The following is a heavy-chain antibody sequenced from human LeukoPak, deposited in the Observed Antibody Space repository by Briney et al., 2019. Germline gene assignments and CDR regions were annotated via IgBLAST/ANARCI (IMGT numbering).Heavy chain of an antibody. D-gene: IGHD6-19*01. CDR2: IGTAGDT. CDR1: GFTFSSYD. J-gene: IGHJ6*02. Sequence: SGGSLRLSCAASGFTFSSYDMHWVRQATGKGLEWVSAIGTAGDTYYPGSVKGRFTISRENAKNSLYLQMNSLRAGDTAVYYCARGGSGGWYLYYYYGMDVWGQGTTVTVSS. V-gene: IGHV3-13*01. CDR3: ARGGSGGWYLYYYYGMDV.